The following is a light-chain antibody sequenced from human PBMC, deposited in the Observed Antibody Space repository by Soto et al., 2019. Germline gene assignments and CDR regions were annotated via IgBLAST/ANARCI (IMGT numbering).Light chain of an antibody. CDR2: TAS. CDR1: QTISSF. CDR3: QQTYSIPLT. J-gene: IGKJ4*01. Sequence: DIQMTQSPSSLSASVGDRVTITCRASQTISSFLAWYQQKPGKAPNLLIYTASSLQSGVPSRFSGSGSGTYFTLTISSLRPEDFATYYCQQTYSIPLTFGGGTKV. V-gene: IGKV1-39*01.